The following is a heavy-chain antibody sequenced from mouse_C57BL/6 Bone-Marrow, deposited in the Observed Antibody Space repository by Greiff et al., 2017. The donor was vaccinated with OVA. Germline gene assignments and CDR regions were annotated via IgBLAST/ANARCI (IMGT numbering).Heavy chain of an antibody. Sequence: QVTLKECGPGILQPSQTLSLTCSFSGFSLSTFGMGVGWIRQPSGKGLEWLAHIWWDDDKYYNPALKSRLTISKDTSKNQVFLKIANVDTADTATYYCARIPYYYGSFPFAYWGQGTLVTVSA. J-gene: IGHJ3*01. CDR3: ARIPYYYGSFPFAY. CDR2: IWWDDDK. V-gene: IGHV8-8*01. D-gene: IGHD1-1*01. CDR1: GFSLSTFGMG.